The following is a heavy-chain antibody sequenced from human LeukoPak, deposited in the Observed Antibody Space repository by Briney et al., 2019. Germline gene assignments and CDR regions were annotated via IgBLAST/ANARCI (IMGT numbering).Heavy chain of an antibody. Sequence: GGSLRLFCGASVFTFSSYAMRWVREAAGEGLEWVSAISGSGGSTYYGASVQGRFTNSRDNSKNTRYLQMNSLRAEDTAVYYCAKDNDLWSGYYDYWGQGTLVTVSS. J-gene: IGHJ4*02. CDR2: ISGSGGST. V-gene: IGHV3-23*01. CDR1: VFTFSSYA. D-gene: IGHD3-3*01. CDR3: AKDNDLWSGYYDY.